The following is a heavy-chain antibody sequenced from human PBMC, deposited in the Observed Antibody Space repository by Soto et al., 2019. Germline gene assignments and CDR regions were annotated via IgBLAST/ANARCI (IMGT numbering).Heavy chain of an antibody. J-gene: IGHJ6*02. D-gene: IGHD2-15*01. CDR2: IYYSGST. CDR3: ASLYCSGGSCYSFYYYGMDV. CDR1: GGSISSSSYY. Sequence: SETLSLTCTVSGGSISSSSYYWGWIRQPPGKGLEWIGSIYYSGSTYYNPSLKSRVTISIDTSKNQFSLKLSSVTAADTAVYYCASLYCSGGSCYSFYYYGMDVWGQGTTVTVSS. V-gene: IGHV4-39*01.